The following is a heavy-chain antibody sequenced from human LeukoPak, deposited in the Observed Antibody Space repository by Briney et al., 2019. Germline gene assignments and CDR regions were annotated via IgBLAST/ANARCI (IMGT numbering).Heavy chain of an antibody. Sequence: TGGSLRLSCAASGFTFSSYGMHWVRQAPGKGLEWVAFIRYDGSNKYYADSVKGRFTISRDNSKNTLYLQMNSLRAEDTAVYYCAKDQEEDGAARFWGQGTLVTVSS. CDR3: AKDQEEDGAARF. D-gene: IGHD6-6*01. CDR1: GFTFSSYG. J-gene: IGHJ4*02. CDR2: IRYDGSNK. V-gene: IGHV3-30*02.